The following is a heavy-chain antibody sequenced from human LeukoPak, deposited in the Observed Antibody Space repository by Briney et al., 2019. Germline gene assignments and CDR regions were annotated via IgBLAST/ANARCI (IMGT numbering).Heavy chain of an antibody. CDR3: ARGRGGSKTSYYYYGMDV. J-gene: IGHJ6*02. Sequence: SETLSLTCTVSGGSISSSSYYWGWIRQPPGKGLEWIGSIYYSGSTYHNPSLKSRVTISVDTSKNQFSLKLSSVTAADTAVYYCARGRGGSKTSYYYYGMDVWGQGTTVTVSS. V-gene: IGHV4-39*01. CDR1: GGSISSSSYY. D-gene: IGHD1-26*01. CDR2: IYYSGST.